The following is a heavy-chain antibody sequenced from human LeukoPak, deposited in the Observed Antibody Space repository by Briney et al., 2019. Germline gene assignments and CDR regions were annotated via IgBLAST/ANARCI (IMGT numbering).Heavy chain of an antibody. D-gene: IGHD3-16*01. Sequence: GGSLRLSCAASGFTFSSYVMHWVRQAPGKGLEWISYISSSGSTIYYADSVKGRFTISRDNGKNSLYLQMNSLRAEDTAVYYCARVLAGYDYYFDYWGQGTLVTVSS. J-gene: IGHJ4*02. CDR1: GFTFSSYV. V-gene: IGHV3-48*03. CDR3: ARVLAGYDYYFDY. CDR2: ISSSGSTI.